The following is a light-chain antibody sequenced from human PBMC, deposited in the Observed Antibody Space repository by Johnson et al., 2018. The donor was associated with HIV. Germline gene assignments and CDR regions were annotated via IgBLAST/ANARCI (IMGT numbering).Light chain of an antibody. V-gene: IGLV1-51*02. Sequence: QSVLTQPPSVSAAPGQKVTISCSGSNSNIGNNYVSWYQQLPGTAPKLLIYENNKRPSGIPDRFSGSKSGTSATLGITGLQSGDEADYYCGTWDARLSVNVFGPGTKVTVL. CDR3: GTWDARLSVNV. J-gene: IGLJ1*01. CDR1: NSNIGNNY. CDR2: ENN.